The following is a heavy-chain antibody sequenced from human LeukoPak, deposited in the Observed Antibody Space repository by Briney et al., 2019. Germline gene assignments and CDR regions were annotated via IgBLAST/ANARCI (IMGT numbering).Heavy chain of an antibody. D-gene: IGHD1-26*01. V-gene: IGHV4-39*01. Sequence: SETLSLTCTVSGGSISISNYYWGWIRQPPGRGLEWIVSISYSGTYYNPSLKSRLTISVDTSKNHFSLNLRSVTAADAAVYYCVRRTSNPVGAIDYWGRGTLVTVSS. CDR1: GGSISISNYY. J-gene: IGHJ4*02. CDR3: VRRTSNPVGAIDY. CDR2: ISYSGT.